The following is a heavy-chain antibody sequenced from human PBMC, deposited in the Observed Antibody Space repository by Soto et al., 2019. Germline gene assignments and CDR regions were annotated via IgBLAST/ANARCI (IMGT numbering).Heavy chain of an antibody. J-gene: IGHJ6*02. CDR1: GYTLTELS. CDR3: ATVWNGIAVAGTASSYYYYYGMDV. Sequence: ASVKVSYKVSGYTLTELSMHWVRQAPGKGLEWMGGFDPEDGETIYAQKFQGRVTMTEDTSTDTAYMELSSLRSEDTAVYYCATVWNGIAVAGTASSYYYYYGMDVWGQGTTVTVSS. D-gene: IGHD6-19*01. V-gene: IGHV1-24*01. CDR2: FDPEDGET.